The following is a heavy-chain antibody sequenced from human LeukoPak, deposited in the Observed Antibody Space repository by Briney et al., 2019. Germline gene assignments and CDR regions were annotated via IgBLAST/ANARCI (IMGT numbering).Heavy chain of an antibody. CDR3: ARLYCTSTSCYDFFDK. D-gene: IGHD2-2*01. V-gene: IGHV3-7*01. CDR2: IKQDGSEY. CDR1: GFTFSSYW. Sequence: GGSLRLSCTGSGFTFSSYWMTWVRQAPGKRLEWVANIKQDGSEYYYVDSVKGRFTISRDNAKNSLYLQMNSLRVEDTAVYYCARLYCTSTSCYDFFDKWGQGRLVTVSS. J-gene: IGHJ4*02.